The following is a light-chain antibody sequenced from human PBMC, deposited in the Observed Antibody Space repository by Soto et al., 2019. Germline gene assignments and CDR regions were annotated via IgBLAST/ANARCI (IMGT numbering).Light chain of an antibody. CDR3: QQYDTSPIT. CDR1: QSITSTY. CDR2: GAS. Sequence: EIVLTQSPGTLSLSPGERATLSCRASQSITSTYLAWYQQKPGQAPRLPIYGASSRASGIPARFSGSGSGTDFTLTITPLEPEDFVVYFCQQYDTSPITFGQGTRLEIK. J-gene: IGKJ5*01. V-gene: IGKV3-20*01.